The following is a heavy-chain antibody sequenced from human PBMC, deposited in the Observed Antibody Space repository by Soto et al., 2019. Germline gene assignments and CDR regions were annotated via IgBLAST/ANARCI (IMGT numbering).Heavy chain of an antibody. CDR3: ARDRDGYDSGYFDS. CDR2: IYHSGNT. D-gene: IGHD5-12*01. V-gene: IGHV4-30-2*01. J-gene: IGHJ4*01. CDR1: GDSISSGGHS. Sequence: PSETLSLTCAVSGDSISSGGHSWNWLRQPPGKGLEWIGYIYHSGNTYFNPTLKSRVTMSVDTSKNQISLTLSSVTVADTAIYYCARDRDGYDSGYFDSWGHGTLVTVSS.